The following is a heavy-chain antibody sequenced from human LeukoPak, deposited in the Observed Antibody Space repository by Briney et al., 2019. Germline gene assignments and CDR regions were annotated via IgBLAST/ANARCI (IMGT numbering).Heavy chain of an antibody. D-gene: IGHD6-13*01. CDR1: DDSISNYY. V-gene: IGHV4-59*01. CDR3: ARDAAAGYSLAC. Sequence: SETLSLTCTVSDDSISNYYWSWIRQPPGKGLEWLGYIYYSGSTNYNPSLRSRVTISVDMSKNQFSLELSSVTAADTAVYYCARDAAAGYSLACWGQGTLVTVSS. CDR2: IYYSGST. J-gene: IGHJ4*02.